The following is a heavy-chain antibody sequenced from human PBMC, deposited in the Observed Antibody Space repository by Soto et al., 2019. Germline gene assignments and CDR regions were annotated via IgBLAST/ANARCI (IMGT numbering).Heavy chain of an antibody. CDR1: GGTFSSYA. V-gene: IGHV1-69*13. D-gene: IGHD2-15*01. CDR2: IIPILGTA. CDR3: ARGFGYCSGGSCYHPGDY. J-gene: IGHJ4*02. Sequence: SVKVSCKASGGTFSSYAISWVRQAPGQGLEWMGGIIPILGTANYAQKFQGRVTITADESTSTAYMELSSLRSEDTAVYYCARGFGYCSGGSCYHPGDYWGQGTLVTVSS.